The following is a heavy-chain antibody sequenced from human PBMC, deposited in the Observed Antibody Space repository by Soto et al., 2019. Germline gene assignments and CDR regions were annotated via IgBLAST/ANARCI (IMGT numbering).Heavy chain of an antibody. CDR2: ISAYNGNT. V-gene: IGHV1-18*04. Sequence: ASVKVSCKXSGYTFTSYGISWVRQAPGQGLEWMGWISAYNGNTNYAQKLQGRVTMTTDTSTSTAYMELRSLRSDDTAVYYCARYVDTAVMPDYWGQGTLVTVSS. CDR1: GYTFTSYG. J-gene: IGHJ4*02. D-gene: IGHD5-18*01. CDR3: ARYVDTAVMPDY.